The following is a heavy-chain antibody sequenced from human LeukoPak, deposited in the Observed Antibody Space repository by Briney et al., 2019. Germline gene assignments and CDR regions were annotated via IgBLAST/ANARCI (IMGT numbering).Heavy chain of an antibody. D-gene: IGHD4-17*01. J-gene: IGHJ6*03. V-gene: IGHV4-61*02. CDR1: GDSMSSDSYF. Sequence: SETLSLTCTVSGDSMSSDSYFWSWIRQPAGKGLEWIGRSYSSGRTYYNPSLKSRVTISLDTSRNQFSLKLSSVTAADTAVYFCATARADYGDYNSFYYMDVLGKGTTVTVSS. CDR2: SYSSGRT. CDR3: ATARADYGDYNSFYYMDV.